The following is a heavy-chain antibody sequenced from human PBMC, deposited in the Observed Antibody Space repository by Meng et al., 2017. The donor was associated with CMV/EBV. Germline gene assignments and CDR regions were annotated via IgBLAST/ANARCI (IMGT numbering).Heavy chain of an antibody. D-gene: IGHD3-16*02. V-gene: IGHV3-23*01. Sequence: GESLKISCAASGFTFSSYAMSWVRQAPGKGLEWVSAISGSGGSTYYADSVKGRFTISRDNSKNTLYLQMNSLRAEDTAVYYCAKEAIVITFGGVIHWGQGTLVTVSS. J-gene: IGHJ4*02. CDR1: GFTFSSYA. CDR2: ISGSGGST. CDR3: AKEAIVITFGGVIH.